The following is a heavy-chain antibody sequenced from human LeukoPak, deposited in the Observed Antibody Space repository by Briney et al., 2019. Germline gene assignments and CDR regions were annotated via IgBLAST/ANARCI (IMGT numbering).Heavy chain of an antibody. Sequence: GESLKISCKGSGYIFTSYWIGWVRQMPGKGLEWMGIIYPGDSDTRYSPSFQGQVTISADKYIITAYLQWSSLKASDTAMYYCARHRYYYGSGSYYKGALDPWGQGTLVTVSS. CDR1: GYIFTSYW. J-gene: IGHJ5*02. D-gene: IGHD3-10*01. CDR3: ARHRYYYGSGSYYKGALDP. CDR2: IYPGDSDT. V-gene: IGHV5-51*01.